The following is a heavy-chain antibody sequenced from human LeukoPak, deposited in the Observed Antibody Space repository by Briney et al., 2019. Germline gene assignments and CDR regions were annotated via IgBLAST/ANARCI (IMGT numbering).Heavy chain of an antibody. CDR1: GFTFRGSA. CDR3: TRQMDTIDY. V-gene: IGHV3-73*01. D-gene: IGHD5-24*01. CDR2: IRSKANNHAT. Sequence: PGGTLKLSCAACGFTFRGSAIHWGRQASGKGLEWVGHIRSKANNHATAYAASVKGRFTISRDDSKNTAYLQMNSLKTEDTAVYYCTRQMDTIDYWGQGTLVTVSS. J-gene: IGHJ4*02.